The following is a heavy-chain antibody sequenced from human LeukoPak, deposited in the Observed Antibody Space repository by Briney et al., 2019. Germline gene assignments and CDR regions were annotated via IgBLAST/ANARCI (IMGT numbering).Heavy chain of an antibody. CDR2: IWYDGSNK. D-gene: IGHD1-26*01. CDR1: GFTFSSYG. CDR3: AREGERELDAFDI. J-gene: IGHJ3*02. Sequence: GGSLRLSCAASGFTFSSYGMHWVRQAPGKGLEWVAVIWYDGSNKYYADSVKGRFTISRDNSKNTLYLQMNSLRAEDTAVYYCAREGERELDAFDIWGQGTMVTVSS. V-gene: IGHV3-33*01.